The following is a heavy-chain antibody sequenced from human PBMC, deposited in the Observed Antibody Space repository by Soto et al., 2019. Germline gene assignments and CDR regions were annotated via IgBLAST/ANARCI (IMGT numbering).Heavy chain of an antibody. CDR1: GGTFSSYT. D-gene: IGHD2-8*02. V-gene: IGHV1-69*08. Sequence: QVQLVQSGAEVKKPGSSVKVSCKASGGTFSSYTITWVRQAPGQGLEWLGRITPMFDIVNYSQKIRGRLTISADTSTSTAYMELTSLISEDTALYYWARDLEAGGDLDFWGQGTLVSVSS. CDR2: ITPMFDIV. J-gene: IGHJ4*02. CDR3: ARDLEAGGDLDF.